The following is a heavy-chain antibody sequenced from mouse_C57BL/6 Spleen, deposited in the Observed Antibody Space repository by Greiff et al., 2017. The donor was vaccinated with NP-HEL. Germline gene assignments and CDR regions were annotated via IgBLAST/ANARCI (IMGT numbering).Heavy chain of an antibody. V-gene: IGHV5-17*01. D-gene: IGHD1-1*01. J-gene: IGHJ4*01. CDR2: ISSGSSTI. CDR1: GFTFSDYG. CDR3: ANDGSSHWAMDY. Sequence: EVKLMESGGGLVKPGGSLKLSCAASGFTFSDYGMHWVRQAPEKGLEWVAYISSGSSTIYYADTVKGRFTISRDNAKNTLFLQMTSLRSEDTAMYYCANDGSSHWAMDYWGQGTSVTVSS.